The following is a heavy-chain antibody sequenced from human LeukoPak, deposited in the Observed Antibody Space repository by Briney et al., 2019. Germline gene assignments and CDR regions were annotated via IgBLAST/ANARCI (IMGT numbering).Heavy chain of an antibody. CDR3: AKGGLRGYSYGADY. V-gene: IGHV3-23*01. Sequence: TGGSTYYADSVKGRFTISRDNSKNTLYLQMNSLRAEDTAVYYCAKGGLRGYSYGADYWGQGTLVTVSS. CDR2: TGGST. J-gene: IGHJ4*02. D-gene: IGHD5-18*01.